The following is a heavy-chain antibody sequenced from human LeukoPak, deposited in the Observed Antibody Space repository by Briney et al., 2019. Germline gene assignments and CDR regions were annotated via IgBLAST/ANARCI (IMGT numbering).Heavy chain of an antibody. CDR3: ASRYCSSTSCPKDYYYYMDV. V-gene: IGHV1-69*13. CDR1: GGTFSSYA. J-gene: IGHJ6*03. Sequence: ASVKVSCKASGGTFSSYAIRWVRQAPGQGLEWMGGIIPIFGTANYAQKFQGRVTITADESTSTAYMELSSLRSEDTAVYYCASRYCSSTSCPKDYYYYMDVWGKGTTVTVSS. CDR2: IIPIFGTA. D-gene: IGHD2-2*01.